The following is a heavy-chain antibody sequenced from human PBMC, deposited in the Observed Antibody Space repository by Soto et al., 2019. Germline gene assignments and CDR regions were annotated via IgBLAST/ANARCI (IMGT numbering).Heavy chain of an antibody. CDR2: IYSSGNT. V-gene: IGHV4-4*07. J-gene: IGHJ5*02. Sequence: PSETLSLTCSVSVGTISGYYGTWIRQPAGKGLEWIGRIYSSGNTKYNPSLQSRVTMSLGTSNNQFALRLTSVTAADTAVYYCARGQRFSDWFDPWGQGTLVTVS. CDR3: ARGQRFSDWFDP. D-gene: IGHD3-3*01. CDR1: VGTISGYY.